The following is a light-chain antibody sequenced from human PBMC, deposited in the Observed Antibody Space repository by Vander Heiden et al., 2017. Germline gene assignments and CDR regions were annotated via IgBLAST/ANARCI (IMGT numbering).Light chain of an antibody. CDR2: DAS. J-gene: IGKJ1*01. CDR1: QRVSSY. CDR3: QQRSNWPPTWT. Sequence: EIVLTQSPATLSLSPGERATLSCRASQRVSSYLAWDQQKPGQAPRLLIYDASNRATGIPARFSGSGSGTDLTLTISSLEPEDVAVYDCQQRSNWPPTWTFGQGTKVEIK. V-gene: IGKV3-11*01.